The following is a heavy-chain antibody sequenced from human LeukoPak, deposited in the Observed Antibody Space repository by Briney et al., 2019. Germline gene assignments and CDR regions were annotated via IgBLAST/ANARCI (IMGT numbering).Heavy chain of an antibody. V-gene: IGHV5-51*01. CDR1: GYCFTSYW. J-gene: IGHJ5*02. D-gene: IGHD3-10*01. CDR3: ARHERDEWFGGLLPHNWFDP. Sequence: GESLKISGKGSGYCFTSYWIGWVRHMPGKGVEWIGIIYPGDSDTRYSPSFQGQVTISADKSISTAYLQWSSLKASDTAMYYCARHERDEWFGGLLPHNWFDPWGQGNLVTVSS. CDR2: IYPGDSDT.